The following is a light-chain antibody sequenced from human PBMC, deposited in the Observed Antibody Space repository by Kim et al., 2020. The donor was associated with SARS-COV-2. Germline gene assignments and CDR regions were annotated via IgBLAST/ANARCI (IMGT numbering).Light chain of an antibody. CDR3: QAWDSSFWV. Sequence: VSPGQTASITCSGDKLGDKYACWYQQKPGQSPVLVIYQDSKRPSGIPERFSGSNSGNTATLTISGTQAMDEADYYCQAWDSSFWVFGGGTQLTVL. CDR2: QDS. CDR1: KLGDKY. J-gene: IGLJ3*02. V-gene: IGLV3-1*01.